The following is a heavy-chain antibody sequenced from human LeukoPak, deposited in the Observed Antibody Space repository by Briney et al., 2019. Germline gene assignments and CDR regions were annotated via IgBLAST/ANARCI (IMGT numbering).Heavy chain of an antibody. Sequence: GGSLRLSCAASGFTFSTYWMSWVRQAPGKGLEWVANIKQDGSDKFYVDSVKGRFTISRDNSKNTLYLQMNSLRAEDTAVYYCAKDRVLLWFGELSLLDAFDYWGQGTLVTVSS. CDR1: GFTFSTYW. D-gene: IGHD3-10*01. CDR2: IKQDGSDK. V-gene: IGHV3-7*01. CDR3: AKDRVLLWFGELSLLDAFDY. J-gene: IGHJ4*02.